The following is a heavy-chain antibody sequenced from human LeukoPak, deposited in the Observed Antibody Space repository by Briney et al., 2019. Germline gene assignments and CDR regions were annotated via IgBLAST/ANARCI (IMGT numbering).Heavy chain of an antibody. CDR3: ARTISGSYSNWFDS. CDR2: IDWDDDK. D-gene: IGHD1-26*01. J-gene: IGHJ5*01. V-gene: IGHV2-70*01. Sequence: TLSLTCTVSGGSISSGGYYWSWIRQPPGKALEWLALIDWDDDKFYRTSLKTRLTISKDTSRNQVVLTLTNMDPVDTATYYCARTISGSYSNWFDSWGQGTLVTVPS. CDR1: GGSISSGGYY.